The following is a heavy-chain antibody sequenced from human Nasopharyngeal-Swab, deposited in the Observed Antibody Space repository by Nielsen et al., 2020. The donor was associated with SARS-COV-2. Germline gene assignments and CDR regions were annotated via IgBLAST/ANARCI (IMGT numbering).Heavy chain of an antibody. Sequence: VRQAPGKGLEWIGEIYHSGSTNYNPSLKSRVTISVDKSKNQFSLKLSSVTAADTAVYYCASVLVVPAAIINWPYGMDVWGQGTTVTVSS. D-gene: IGHD2-2*01. CDR2: IYHSGST. V-gene: IGHV4-4*02. CDR3: ASVLVVPAAIINWPYGMDV. J-gene: IGHJ6*02.